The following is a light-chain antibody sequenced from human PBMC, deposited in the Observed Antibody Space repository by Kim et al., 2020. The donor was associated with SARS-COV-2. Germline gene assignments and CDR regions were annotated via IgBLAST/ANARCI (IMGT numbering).Light chain of an antibody. J-gene: IGLJ1*01. CDR3: TSYTSSSTYYV. V-gene: IGLV2-14*01. CDR1: SSDVGGYNY. CDR2: NVS. Sequence: QSALTLPASVSGSPGQSITISCTGTSSDVGGYNYVSWYQQHPGKAAKLMIYNVSKRPSGGSNRFSGSKSGNTASLTISGLQAEDEADYYCTSYTSSSTYYVFGTGTKVTVL.